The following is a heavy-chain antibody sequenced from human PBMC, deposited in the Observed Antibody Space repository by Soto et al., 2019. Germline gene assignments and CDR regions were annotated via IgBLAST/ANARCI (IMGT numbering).Heavy chain of an antibody. D-gene: IGHD1-26*01. CDR3: ARDLLSMGATVPYYYGMDV. V-gene: IGHV7-4-1*01. CDR2: INTNTGNP. CDR1: GYTFTSYA. Sequence: ASVKVSCKASGYTFTSYAMNWVRQAPGQGLEWMGWINTNTGNPTYAQGFTGRFVFSLDTSVSTAYLQICSLKAEDTAVYYCARDLLSMGATVPYYYGMDVWGQGTTVTVSS. J-gene: IGHJ6*02.